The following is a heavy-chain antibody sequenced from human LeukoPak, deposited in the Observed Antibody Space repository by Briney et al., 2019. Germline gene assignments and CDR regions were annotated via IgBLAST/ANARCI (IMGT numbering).Heavy chain of an antibody. CDR3: ASSVWAAHYFDY. CDR2: IYSSGST. CDR1: GFTVSRNY. Sequence: GGSLRLSCAASGFTVSRNYMSWVRQAPGKGLEWVSVIYSSGSTYYADSVKGRFTISRDNSKNTLYLQMNSLRAEDTAVYYCASSVWAAHYFDYWSQGTLVTVSS. V-gene: IGHV3-53*01. D-gene: IGHD5/OR15-5a*01. J-gene: IGHJ4*02.